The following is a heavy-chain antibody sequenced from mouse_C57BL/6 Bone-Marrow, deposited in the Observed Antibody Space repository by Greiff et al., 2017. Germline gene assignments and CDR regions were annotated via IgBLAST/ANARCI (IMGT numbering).Heavy chain of an antibody. CDR1: GYTFTSYW. Sequence: QVHVKQPGTELVKPGASVKLSCKASGYTFTSYWMHWVKQRPGQGLEWIGNINPSNGGTNYNEKFKSKATLTVDKSSSTAYMQLSSLASEDSAVYYGARSMAMVTTRVAYWGQGTLVTVSA. V-gene: IGHV1-53*01. CDR3: ARSMAMVTTRVAY. D-gene: IGHD2-2*01. CDR2: INPSNGGT. J-gene: IGHJ3*01.